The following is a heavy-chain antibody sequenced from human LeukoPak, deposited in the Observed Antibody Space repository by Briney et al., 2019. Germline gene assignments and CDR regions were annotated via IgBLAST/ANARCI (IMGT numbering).Heavy chain of an antibody. V-gene: IGHV4-59*01. J-gene: IGHJ4*02. D-gene: IGHD6-6*01. CDR2: IYYSGST. CDR1: GGSISSYY. CDR3: ATSYSSSSVDFDY. Sequence: SETLSLTCTVSGGSISSYYWSWIRQPPGKGLEWIGYIYYSGSTNYNPSLKSRVTISVDTSKNQFSLKLSSVTAADTAVYYCATSYSSSSVDFDYRGQGTLVTVSS.